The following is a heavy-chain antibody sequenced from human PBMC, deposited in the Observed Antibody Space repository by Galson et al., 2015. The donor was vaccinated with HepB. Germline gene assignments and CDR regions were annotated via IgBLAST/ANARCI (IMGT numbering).Heavy chain of an antibody. CDR2: ISGSGGST. D-gene: IGHD6-19*01. CDR1: GFTFSSYA. J-gene: IGHJ4*02. CDR3: AKRDPGQWLVQYFDY. Sequence: SLRLSCAASGFTFSSYAVSWVRQAPGKGLEWVSTISGSGGSTYYADSVKGRFTISRDNSKNTLYLQMNSLRAEDTAVYYCAKRDPGQWLVQYFDYWGQGTLVTVSS. V-gene: IGHV3-23*01.